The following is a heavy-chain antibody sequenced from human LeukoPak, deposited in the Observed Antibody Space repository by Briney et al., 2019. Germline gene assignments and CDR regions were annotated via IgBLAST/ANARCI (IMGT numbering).Heavy chain of an antibody. V-gene: IGHV4-39*01. CDR3: ARPGRRDYYFDY. D-gene: IGHD2-21*02. CDR1: GGSISSSRYY. J-gene: IGHJ4*02. Sequence: PSETLSLTCTVSGGSISSSRYYWGWIRQPPGKGLEWIGSIYYSGSTYYNPSLKSRVTISVDTSKNQFSLKLSSVTAADTAVYYCARPGRRDYYFDYWGQGTLVTVSS. CDR2: IYYSGST.